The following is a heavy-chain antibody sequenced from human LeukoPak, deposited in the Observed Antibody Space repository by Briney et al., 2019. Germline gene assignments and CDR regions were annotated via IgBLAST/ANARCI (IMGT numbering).Heavy chain of an antibody. Sequence: SETLSLTCTVSGGSINYYYWMWIRQPPGKGLEWIGYIYYSGSTNYNPSLKSRVTISVDTSKNQFSLKLSSVTAADTAVYYCARTYGDRNWFDPWGQGTLVTVSS. J-gene: IGHJ5*02. V-gene: IGHV4-59*01. CDR3: ARTYGDRNWFDP. D-gene: IGHD4-17*01. CDR1: GGSINYYY. CDR2: IYYSGST.